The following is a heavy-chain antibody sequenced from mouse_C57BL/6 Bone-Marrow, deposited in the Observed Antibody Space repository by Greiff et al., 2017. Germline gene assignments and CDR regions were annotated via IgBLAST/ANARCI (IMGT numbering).Heavy chain of an antibody. Sequence: EVLLLESGGGLVKPGGSLKLSCAASGFTFSDYGMHWVRQAPEKGLEWVAYISSGSSTIYYAASVQGRFTISRDTANNTFFLQMTSLRSEDTAMYYCARPYGPWYFDVWGTGTTVTVSS. J-gene: IGHJ1*03. CDR3: ARPYGPWYFDV. V-gene: IGHV5-17*01. CDR2: ISSGSSTI. CDR1: GFTFSDYG. D-gene: IGHD1-1*01.